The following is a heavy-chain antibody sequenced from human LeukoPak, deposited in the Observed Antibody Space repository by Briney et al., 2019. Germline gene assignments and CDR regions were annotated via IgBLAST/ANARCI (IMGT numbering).Heavy chain of an antibody. CDR3: AKWAFYDFWSGYHWYYFDY. J-gene: IGHJ4*02. V-gene: IGHV3-23*01. CDR1: GFTFSSYA. D-gene: IGHD3-3*01. Sequence: GGSLRLSCAASGFTFSSYAMSLVRQAPGKGLEWVSAISGSGGSTYYADSVKGRFTISRDNSKNTLYLQMNSLRAEDTAVYYCAKWAFYDFWSGYHWYYFDYWGQGTLVTVSS. CDR2: ISGSGGST.